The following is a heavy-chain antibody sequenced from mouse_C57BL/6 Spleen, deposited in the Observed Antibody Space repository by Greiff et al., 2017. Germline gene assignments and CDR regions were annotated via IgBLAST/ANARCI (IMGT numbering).Heavy chain of an antibody. CDR2: ISDGGSYT. J-gene: IGHJ2*01. CDR3: ARFTTVVASYFDY. D-gene: IGHD1-1*01. CDR1: GFTFSSYA. V-gene: IGHV5-4*03. Sequence: DVKLVESGGGLVKPGGSLKLSCAASGFTFSSYAMSWVRQTPEKRLEWVATISDGGSYTYYPDNVKGRFTISRDNAKNNLYLQMSHLKSEDTAMYYCARFTTVVASYFDYWGQGTTLTVSS.